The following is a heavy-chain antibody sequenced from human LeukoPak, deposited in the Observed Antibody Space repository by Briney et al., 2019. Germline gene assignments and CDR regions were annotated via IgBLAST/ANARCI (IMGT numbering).Heavy chain of an antibody. D-gene: IGHD2-15*01. CDR1: GGSFSGYY. CDR2: INHSGST. J-gene: IGHJ5*02. CDR3: ARVGYCSGGSCYPNWFDP. Sequence: PSETLSLTCAVYGGSFSGYYWSWIRQPPGKGLEWIGEINHSGSTSYNPSLKSRVTISVDTSKNQFSLKLSSVTAADTAVYYCARVGYCSGGSCYPNWFDPWGQGTLVTVSS. V-gene: IGHV4-34*01.